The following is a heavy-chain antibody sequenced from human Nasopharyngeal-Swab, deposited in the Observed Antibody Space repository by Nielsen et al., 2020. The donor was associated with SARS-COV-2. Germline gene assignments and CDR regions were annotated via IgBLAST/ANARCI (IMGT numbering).Heavy chain of an antibody. J-gene: IGHJ4*02. D-gene: IGHD6-19*01. Sequence: SLKVSCTASGFTFSDYAMSWFRQAPGKGLEWVGFIRSKAYGGTTEYAASVKGRFTISRDDSKSIAYLQMNSLKTEDTAVYYCTRETPYSSGWYSFDYWGQGTLVTVSS. V-gene: IGHV3-49*03. CDR3: TRETPYSSGWYSFDY. CDR1: GFTFSDYA. CDR2: IRSKAYGGTT.